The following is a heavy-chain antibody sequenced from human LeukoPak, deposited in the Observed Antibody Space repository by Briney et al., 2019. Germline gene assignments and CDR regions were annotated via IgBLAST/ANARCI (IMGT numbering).Heavy chain of an antibody. CDR1: GGSISSSSYY. CDR3: ARHQTYDYLTHFDY. CDR2: IYYSGST. V-gene: IGHV4-39*01. J-gene: IGHJ4*02. D-gene: IGHD4-11*01. Sequence: SETLSLTCTVSGGSISSSSYYWGWIRQPPGKGLEWIGGIYYSGSTYYNPSLKSRVTISVDTSKNQFSLKLSSVTAADTAVYYCARHQTYDYLTHFDYWGQGTLVTVSS.